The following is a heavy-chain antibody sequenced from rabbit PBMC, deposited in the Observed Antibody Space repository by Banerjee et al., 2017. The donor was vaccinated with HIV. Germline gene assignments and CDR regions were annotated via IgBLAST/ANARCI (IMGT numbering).Heavy chain of an antibody. CDR2: IYAGSSGNT. CDR1: GFSFSSSYW. V-gene: IGHV1S45*01. D-gene: IGHD4-1*01. Sequence: LTCTASGFSFSSSYWISWVRQAPGKGLEWLACIYAGSSGNTYYASWAKGRFTISKTSSTTVTLQMTSLTAADTATYFCARDLAGVIGWNFNLWGQGTLVTVS. CDR3: ARDLAGVIGWNFNL. J-gene: IGHJ4*01.